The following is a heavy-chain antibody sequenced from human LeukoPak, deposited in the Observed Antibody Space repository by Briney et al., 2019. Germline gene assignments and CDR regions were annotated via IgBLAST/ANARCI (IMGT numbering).Heavy chain of an antibody. CDR3: ARARGIYYGD. Sequence: ASVKVSCKASGYTFTSYDINWVRQATEQGLEWMGWMNPSSGNTGYAQKFQGRVTMTRNTSISTAYMELSSLRSEDTAVYYCARARGIYYGDWGQGTLVTVSS. D-gene: IGHD3-10*01. CDR2: MNPSSGNT. J-gene: IGHJ4*02. CDR1: GYTFTSYD. V-gene: IGHV1-8*01.